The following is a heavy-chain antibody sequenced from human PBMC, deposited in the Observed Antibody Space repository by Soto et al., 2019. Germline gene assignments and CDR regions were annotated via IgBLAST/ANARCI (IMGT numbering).Heavy chain of an antibody. CDR3: ARLSASGYEPTFDL. CDR1: GGSISSGGYY. CDR2: IYYSGST. D-gene: IGHD5-12*01. V-gene: IGHV4-31*03. J-gene: IGHJ2*01. Sequence: QVQLQESGPGLVKPSQTLSLTCTVSGGSISSGGYYWSWIRQHPGKGLEWIGYIYYSGSTYYNPSLKSRVTISVDTSKNQFSLKLSSVTAADTAVYYCARLSASGYEPTFDLWGRGTLVTVSS.